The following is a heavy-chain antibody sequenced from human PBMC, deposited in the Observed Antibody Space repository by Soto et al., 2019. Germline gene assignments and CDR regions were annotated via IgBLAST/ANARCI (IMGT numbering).Heavy chain of an antibody. CDR1: GYTFTSYY. V-gene: IGHV1-46*01. Sequence: ASVKVSCKASGYTFTSYYMHWVRQAPGQGLEWMGIINPSGGSTSYAQKFQGRVTMTRDTSTSTVYMELSSLRSEDTAVYYCARDHLDSYAPIWWFDPWGQGTLVTVSS. CDR2: INPSGGST. J-gene: IGHJ5*02. CDR3: ARDHLDSYAPIWWFDP. D-gene: IGHD5-18*01.